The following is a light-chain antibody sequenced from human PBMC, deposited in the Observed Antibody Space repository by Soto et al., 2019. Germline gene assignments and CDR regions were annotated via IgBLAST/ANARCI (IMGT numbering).Light chain of an antibody. CDR2: EVT. CDR1: SGDVGSYNL. Sequence: QSALTQPASVSGSPGQSITIPCTGTSGDVGSYNLVSWYQQHPGKAPKLLIYEVTERPSGVSNRFSGSKSGSTASLTISGLQPDDEADYYCCSYAGNSEVFGTRTKLTVL. V-gene: IGLV2-23*02. CDR3: CSYAGNSEV. J-gene: IGLJ1*01.